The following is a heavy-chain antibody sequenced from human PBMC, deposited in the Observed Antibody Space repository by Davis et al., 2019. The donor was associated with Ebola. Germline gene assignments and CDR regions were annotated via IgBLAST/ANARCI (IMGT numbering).Heavy chain of an antibody. CDR2: ISTIAGTP. CDR3: ARGVANYPHAFQI. D-gene: IGHD5-24*01. CDR1: GPMFSSYG. Sequence: AASVKVSCKASGPMFSSYGFSWVRQAPGQGLEWMGGISTIAGTPNYAQKFQGKVTIRADKSTSTVYMELTSLTFEDTAVYYCARGVANYPHAFQIWGQGTTVTVSS. J-gene: IGHJ3*02. V-gene: IGHV1-69*06.